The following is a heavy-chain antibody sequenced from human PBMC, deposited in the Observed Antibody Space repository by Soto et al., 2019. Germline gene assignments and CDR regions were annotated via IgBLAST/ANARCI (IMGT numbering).Heavy chain of an antibody. CDR2: IYYSGST. Sequence: PSETLSLTCAVSGGSISSYYWSWIRQPPGKGLEWIGYIYYSGSTNYNPSLKSRVTISVDTSKNQFSLKLSSVTAADTAVYYCAREIAVAGTVFDYWGQGTLVT. V-gene: IGHV4-59*01. J-gene: IGHJ4*02. D-gene: IGHD6-19*01. CDR1: GGSISSYY. CDR3: AREIAVAGTVFDY.